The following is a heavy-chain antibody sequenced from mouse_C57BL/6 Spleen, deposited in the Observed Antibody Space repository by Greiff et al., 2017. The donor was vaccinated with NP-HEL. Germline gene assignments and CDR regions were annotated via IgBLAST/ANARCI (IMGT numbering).Heavy chain of an antibody. D-gene: IGHD1-1*01. CDR2: ISYDGSN. CDR1: GYSITSGYY. J-gene: IGHJ4*01. V-gene: IGHV3-6*01. CDR3: ARVTTVEDYAMDY. Sequence: EVKLLESGPGLVKPSQSLSLTCSVTGYSITSGYYWNWIRQFPGNKLEWMGYISYDGSNNYNPSLKNRISITRDTSKNQFFLKLNSVTTEDTATYYCARVTTVEDYAMDYWGQGTSVTVSS.